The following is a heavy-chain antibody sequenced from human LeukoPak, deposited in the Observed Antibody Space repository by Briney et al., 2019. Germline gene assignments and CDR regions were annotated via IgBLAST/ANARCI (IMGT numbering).Heavy chain of an antibody. CDR2: IYYSGST. D-gene: IGHD3-22*01. CDR1: GGSISSGDYY. J-gene: IGHJ4*02. Sequence: SQTLSLTCTVSGGSISSGDYYWSWIRQPPGKGLEWIGYIYYSGSTYYNPSLKSRVTISVDTSKNQFSLKLSSVTAADTAVYYCARAVVGSGYYYALSMDYGGQGTLVTVPS. V-gene: IGHV4-30-4*01. CDR3: ARAVVGSGYYYALSMDY.